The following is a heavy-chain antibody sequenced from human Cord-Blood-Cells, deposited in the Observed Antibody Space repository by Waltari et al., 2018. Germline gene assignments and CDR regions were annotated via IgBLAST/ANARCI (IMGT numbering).Heavy chain of an antibody. CDR3: ARGTWYYDFWSGYLNWFDP. Sequence: QVQLQQWGAGLLKPSETLSLTCAVYGGSFSGYYWSWIRQPPGKGLEWIGEINHSGSTTYNPSLKSRVTISVDTSKNQFSLKLSSVTAADTAVYYCARGTWYYDFWSGYLNWFDPWGQGTLVTVSS. V-gene: IGHV4-34*01. CDR2: INHSGST. D-gene: IGHD3-3*01. CDR1: GGSFSGYY. J-gene: IGHJ5*02.